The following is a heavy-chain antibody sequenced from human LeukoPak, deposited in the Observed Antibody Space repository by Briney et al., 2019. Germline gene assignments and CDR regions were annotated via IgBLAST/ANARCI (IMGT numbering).Heavy chain of an antibody. CDR2: INPNSGGT. Sequence: ASVKVSCKASGYTFTGYYMHWVRQAPGQGLEWMGWINPNSGGTNYAQKFQVRVTMTRDTSISTAYMELSRLRSDDTAVYYCAREGDYYDSSGYYFGPGDDAFDIWGQGTMVTVSS. V-gene: IGHV1-2*02. CDR3: AREGDYYDSSGYYFGPGDDAFDI. CDR1: GYTFTGYY. J-gene: IGHJ3*02. D-gene: IGHD3-22*01.